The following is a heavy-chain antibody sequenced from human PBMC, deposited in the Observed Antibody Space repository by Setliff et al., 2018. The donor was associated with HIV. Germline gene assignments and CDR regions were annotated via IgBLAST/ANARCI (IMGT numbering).Heavy chain of an antibody. CDR3: TRELNGHTSSHYYFGLDV. CDR1: EFTFSSYS. J-gene: IGHJ6*02. D-gene: IGHD6-6*01. V-gene: IGHV3-13*01. Sequence: GSLRLSCAASEFTFSSYSMNWVRQVTGEGLEWVSAIGTGGDTYYADSVKGRFTISRENAKNSLYLQMNNVRAGDTAVYYCTRELNGHTSSHYYFGLDVWGQGTTVTVSS. CDR2: IGTGGDT.